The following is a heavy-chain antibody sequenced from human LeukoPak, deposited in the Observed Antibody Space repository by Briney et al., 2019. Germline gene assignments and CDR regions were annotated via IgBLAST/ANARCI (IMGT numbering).Heavy chain of an antibody. CDR2: MYYSGST. Sequence: PSETLSLTCTVSGGSISSDYWSWIRQPPGKGLEWIGYMYYSGSTNFNPSLKTRVTISVDTSKNHFSLKMSSVTAVDTAVYYCARGSLGDYGNWFDLWGQGTLVTVSS. V-gene: IGHV4-59*01. CDR3: ARGSLGDYGNWFDL. J-gene: IGHJ5*02. CDR1: GGSISSDY. D-gene: IGHD4-17*01.